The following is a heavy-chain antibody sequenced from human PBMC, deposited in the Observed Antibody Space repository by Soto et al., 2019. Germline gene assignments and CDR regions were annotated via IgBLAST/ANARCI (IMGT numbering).Heavy chain of an antibody. CDR1: GDSITSGGYS. J-gene: IGHJ3*02. D-gene: IGHD3-10*01. CDR2: IFPSGNT. V-gene: IGHV4-30-2*01. CDR3: ARAWREKMNTGSAYDI. Sequence: QLQLQESGSGLVKPSQTLSLTCAVSGDSITSGGYSWNWIRQPPGTGLEWIGYIFPSGNTFYNPSLKSRVTISMDGSQNQFSLELTSVTAADTAVYYCARAWREKMNTGSAYDIWGQGTMVTVSS.